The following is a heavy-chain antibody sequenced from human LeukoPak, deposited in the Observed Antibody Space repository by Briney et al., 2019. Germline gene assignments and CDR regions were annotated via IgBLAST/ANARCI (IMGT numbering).Heavy chain of an antibody. V-gene: IGHV4-4*07. Sequence: SETLSLTCTVSGASISSYYWSWIRQPAGKGLEWIGRIHTTGSTNCNPSLKSRVTMSVDMSKNQFSLKLSSVTAADTAVYYCARDAYYYGSESYFFDFWGQGTLVTVSS. CDR1: GASISSYY. D-gene: IGHD3-10*01. CDR3: ARDAYYYGSESYFFDF. J-gene: IGHJ4*02. CDR2: IHTTGST.